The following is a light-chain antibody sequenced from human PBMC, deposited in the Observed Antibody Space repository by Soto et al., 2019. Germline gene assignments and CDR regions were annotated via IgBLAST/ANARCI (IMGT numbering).Light chain of an antibody. Sequence: QSVLTKPPSASGTPGQRVTFSCSGSSSNIGGNTVSWFQHLPRTAPKLLIFSNSQRPSGVPDRFSGAKSGTSASLAISGLQSEDEANYYCATWDDGLSAYVFGTGTKLTVL. CDR2: SNS. V-gene: IGLV1-44*01. CDR3: ATWDDGLSAYV. J-gene: IGLJ1*01. CDR1: SSNIGGNT.